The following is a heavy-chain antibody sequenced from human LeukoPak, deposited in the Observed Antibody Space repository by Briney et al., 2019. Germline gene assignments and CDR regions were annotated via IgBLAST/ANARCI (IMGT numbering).Heavy chain of an antibody. V-gene: IGHV4-34*01. CDR3: ARARGAVAAYFDY. CDR2: INHTGNT. J-gene: IGHJ4*02. D-gene: IGHD6-19*01. CDR1: GGSFSGYY. Sequence: SETLSLTCAVYGGSFSGYYWSWIRQPPGKGLEWIGEINHTGNTNYNPSLKSRVTISVDTSKNQFSLKLSSVTAADTAVYYCARARGAVAAYFDYWGQGTLATVSS.